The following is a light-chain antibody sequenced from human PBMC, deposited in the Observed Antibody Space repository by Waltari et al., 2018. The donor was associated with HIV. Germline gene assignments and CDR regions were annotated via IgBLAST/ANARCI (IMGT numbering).Light chain of an antibody. CDR2: GAS. CDR1: QSISTD. J-gene: IGKJ4*01. CDR3: QQYNDWPPIT. Sequence: DIVLTQSPATLSVSPGERATLSCRASQSISTDLAWYQQKPGLGPRLRIYGASTRATGIPARYGGTVSGTNFTHTISSLQSGDFAVYYCQQYNDWPPITFGGGTKVEIK. V-gene: IGKV3-15*01.